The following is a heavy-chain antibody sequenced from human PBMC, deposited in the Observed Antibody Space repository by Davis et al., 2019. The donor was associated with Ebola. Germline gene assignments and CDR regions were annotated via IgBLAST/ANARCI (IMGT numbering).Heavy chain of an antibody. CDR1: GGSISSYY. D-gene: IGHD3-3*01. J-gene: IGHJ4*02. V-gene: IGHV4-34*01. CDR2: INHSGST. CDR3: ARRRRGGYDFWSGYLTAFDY. Sequence: SETLSLTCTVSGGSISSYYWSWIRQPPGKGLEWIGEINHSGSTNYNPSLKSRVTISVDTSKNQFSLKLSSVTAADTAVYYCARRRRGGYDFWSGYLTAFDYWGQGTLVTVSS.